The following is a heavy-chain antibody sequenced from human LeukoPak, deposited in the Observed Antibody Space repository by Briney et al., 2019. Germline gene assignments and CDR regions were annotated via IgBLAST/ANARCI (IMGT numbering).Heavy chain of an antibody. J-gene: IGHJ3*02. D-gene: IGHD3-22*01. CDR1: GFTFSSYA. Sequence: GGSLRHSCAASGFTFSSYAMSWVRQAPGKGLEWVSAISGSGGSTYYADSVKGRFTISRDNSKNTLYLQMNSLRAEDTAVYYCAKELGITMIVVDDAFDIWGQGTMVTVSS. CDR3: AKELGITMIVVDDAFDI. CDR2: ISGSGGST. V-gene: IGHV3-23*01.